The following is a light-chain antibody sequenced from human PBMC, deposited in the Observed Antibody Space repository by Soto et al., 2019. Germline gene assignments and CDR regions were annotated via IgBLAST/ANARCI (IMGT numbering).Light chain of an antibody. CDR2: STT. CDR1: TGTVTSTHY. Sequence: QAVVTQEPSLTVSPGGTVTLTCASNTGTVTSTHYANWFQQKPGQPPRALIYSTTDTYSWTPARFAGSLIGGKAALTLSGVEPDDEDAYYCQLYCGATRVFGGGTKVTVL. J-gene: IGLJ3*02. V-gene: IGLV7-43*01. CDR3: QLYCGATRV.